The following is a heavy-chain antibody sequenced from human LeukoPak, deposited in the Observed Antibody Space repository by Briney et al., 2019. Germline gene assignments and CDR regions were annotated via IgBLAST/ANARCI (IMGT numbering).Heavy chain of an antibody. V-gene: IGHV4-34*01. CDR2: INHSGST. CDR1: GGSFSGYY. D-gene: IGHD3-22*01. Sequence: PSETLSLTCAVYGGSFSGYYWSWIRQPPGKGLEWIGEINHSGSTNYNPSLKSRVTISVDTSKNQFSLKLSSVTAADTAVYYCARGKRRITMIVVVIPFFDYWGQGTLATVSS. CDR3: ARGKRRITMIVVVIPFFDY. J-gene: IGHJ4*02.